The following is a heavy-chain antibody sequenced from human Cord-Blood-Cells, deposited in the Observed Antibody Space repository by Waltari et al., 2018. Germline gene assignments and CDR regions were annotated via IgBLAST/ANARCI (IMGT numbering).Heavy chain of an antibody. J-gene: IGHJ3*02. Sequence: QVQLQESGPGLVKPSQTLSLTCTVSGGSISSGDYYWSWIRQPPGKGLEGIGYIYYSGSTYSNPSLMSRVTISVDTSKNQSSLKLSSVTAADTAVYYCARDLPMYYGSGSYYNEGAFDIWGQGTMVTVSS. V-gene: IGHV4-30-4*08. CDR3: ARDLPMYYGSGSYYNEGAFDI. CDR2: IYYSGST. D-gene: IGHD3-10*01. CDR1: GGSISSGDYY.